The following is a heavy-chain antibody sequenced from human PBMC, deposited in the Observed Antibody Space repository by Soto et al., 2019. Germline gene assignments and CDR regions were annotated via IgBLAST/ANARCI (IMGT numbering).Heavy chain of an antibody. V-gene: IGHV1-58*01. CDR2: IVGGSGNT. CDR3: AARRSGLYAMDV. CDR1: GFTFSTSA. Sequence: MQLVQSGPEVKKPGTSVKVSCKASGFTFSTSAVQWVRQARGQRPECMGWIVGGSGNTNYAQNSQERVIITRDMSTSTVYMELSSLRSDDTAVYFCAARRSGLYAMDVWGQGTKVTVSS. D-gene: IGHD1-26*01. J-gene: IGHJ6*02.